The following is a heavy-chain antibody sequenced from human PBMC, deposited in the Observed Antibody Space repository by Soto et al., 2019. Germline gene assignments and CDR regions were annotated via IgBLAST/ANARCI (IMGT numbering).Heavy chain of an antibody. CDR2: THHSGRT. V-gene: IGHV4-4*02. CDR1: GGSMSSSNW. D-gene: IGHD4-17*01. J-gene: IGHJ4*02. Sequence: LQESGPGLVKPSGTLSLTCTVSGGSMSSSNWWNWVRQPPGKGLEWIGETHHSGRTNYNPSHQSRVTISVDKSKTHFPLKLSSVTAADTAVYYCARSEATVLDYWGQGTLVTVSS. CDR3: ARSEATVLDY.